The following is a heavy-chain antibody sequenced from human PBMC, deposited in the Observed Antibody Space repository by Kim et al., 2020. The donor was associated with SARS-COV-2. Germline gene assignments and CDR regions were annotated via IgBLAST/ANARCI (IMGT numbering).Heavy chain of an antibody. V-gene: IGHV3-15*01. CDR1: GFTFSNAW. CDR2: IKSKTDGGTT. CDR3: TTAIGGTYYYGSGDYYFDY. D-gene: IGHD3-10*01. Sequence: GGSLRLSCAASGFTFSNAWMSWVRQAPGKGLEWVGRIKSKTDGGTTDYAAPVKGRFTISRDDSKNTLYLQMNSLKTEDTAVYYCTTAIGGTYYYGSGDYYFDYWGQGTLVTVSS. J-gene: IGHJ4*02.